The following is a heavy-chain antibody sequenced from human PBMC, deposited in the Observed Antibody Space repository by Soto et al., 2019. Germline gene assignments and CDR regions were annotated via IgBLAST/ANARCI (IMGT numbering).Heavy chain of an antibody. CDR2: IYYTGRT. D-gene: IGHD3-3*01. J-gene: IGHJ4*02. CDR1: GGSISSGDYY. Sequence: PSETLSLTCTVSGGSISSGDYYWSWIRQPPGKGLEWIGYIYYTGRTYFTPSLKSRLTISVDTSKNQFSLKLSSVTAADTAVYYCARGFYDFWSGYYTVYFDSWGQGALVTVS. V-gene: IGHV4-30-4*01. CDR3: ARGFYDFWSGYYTVYFDS.